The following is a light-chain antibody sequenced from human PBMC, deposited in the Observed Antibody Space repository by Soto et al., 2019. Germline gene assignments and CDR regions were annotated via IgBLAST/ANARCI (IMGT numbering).Light chain of an antibody. CDR3: YSYAGRGTWV. CDR1: SSDVGSYNL. CDR2: EGS. V-gene: IGLV2-23*01. J-gene: IGLJ3*02. Sequence: QSALTQPASVSGSPGQSITISCTGTSSDVGSYNLVSWYQQHPGKAPKLMIYEGSKRPSGVSNRFSGSKSGNTASLTISGLQAEDEADYYCYSYAGRGTWVFGGGTKLTVL.